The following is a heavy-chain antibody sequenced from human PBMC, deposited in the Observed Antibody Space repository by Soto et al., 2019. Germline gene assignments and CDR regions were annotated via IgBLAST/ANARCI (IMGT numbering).Heavy chain of an antibody. CDR3: ARDPAARERLFDY. CDR2: IYYSGST. D-gene: IGHD6-6*01. CDR1: GGSISSYY. V-gene: IGHV4-59*01. J-gene: IGHJ4*02. Sequence: PSETLSLTCTVSGGSISSYYWSWIRQPPGKGLEWIGYIYYSGSTNYNPSLKSRVTISVDTSKNQFSLKLSSVTAADTAVYYCARDPAARERLFDYWGQGTLVTVSS.